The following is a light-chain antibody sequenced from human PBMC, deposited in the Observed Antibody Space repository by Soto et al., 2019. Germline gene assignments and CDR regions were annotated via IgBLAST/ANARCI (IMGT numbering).Light chain of an antibody. V-gene: IGLV1-40*01. CDR2: GST. CDR3: QSYDSSLSAVV. Sequence: QSVLTQPPSVSGAPGQRVTISCTGISSNIGAGYDVHWYQQFPGTAPKLLLYGSTNRPSGVPDRFSGSKSGTSASLAIAGLQTEDEADYYCQSYDSSLSAVVFGGGTKLTVL. J-gene: IGLJ2*01. CDR1: SSNIGAGYD.